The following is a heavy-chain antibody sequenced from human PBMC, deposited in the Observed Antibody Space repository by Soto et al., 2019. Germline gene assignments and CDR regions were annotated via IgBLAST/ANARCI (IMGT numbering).Heavy chain of an antibody. Sequence: GGSLRLSCAASGFTFSNYAMHWVRQAPGKGLEWVAVIAYDGRNKYYADSVKGRFTISRDNSKNTLYLQMNSLRIEDTAVYYCARELERVFDYWGQGTLVTVSS. D-gene: IGHD1-1*01. J-gene: IGHJ4*02. V-gene: IGHV3-30*04. CDR1: GFTFSNYA. CDR3: ARELERVFDY. CDR2: IAYDGRNK.